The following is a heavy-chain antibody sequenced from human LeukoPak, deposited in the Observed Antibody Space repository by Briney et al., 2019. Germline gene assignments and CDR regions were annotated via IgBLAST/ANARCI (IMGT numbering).Heavy chain of an antibody. CDR1: GGSVSSGSYY. CDR3: ARDKDAFDI. CDR2: IYYSGST. J-gene: IGHJ3*02. Sequence: SATLSLTCTVSGGSVSSGSYYWNWIRQPPGKGLEWIGYIYYSGSTNYNLSLKSRVTISVDTSKNQFSLKLSSVTAADTAVYYCARDKDAFDIWGQGTMVTVSS. V-gene: IGHV4-61*01.